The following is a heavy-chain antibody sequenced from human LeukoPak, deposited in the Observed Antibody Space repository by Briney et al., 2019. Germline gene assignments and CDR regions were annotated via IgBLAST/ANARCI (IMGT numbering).Heavy chain of an antibody. Sequence: SETLSLTCAVSGGSISSSNWWSWVRQPPGKGLEWIGEIYHSGSTYYNPSLKSRVTISVDTSKNQFSLKLSSVTAADTAVYYCAAVAGAMFFFDPWGQGTLVTVSS. CDR3: AAVAGAMFFFDP. J-gene: IGHJ5*02. D-gene: IGHD6-19*01. CDR1: GGSISSSNW. CDR2: IYHSGST. V-gene: IGHV4-4*02.